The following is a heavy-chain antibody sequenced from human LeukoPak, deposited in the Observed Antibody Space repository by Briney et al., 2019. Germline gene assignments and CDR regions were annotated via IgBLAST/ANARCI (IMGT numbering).Heavy chain of an antibody. CDR1: GGSFSSGGYY. J-gene: IGHJ3*02. D-gene: IGHD6-13*01. V-gene: IGHV4-31*03. CDR2: IYYSGST. Sequence: SQTLSLTCTVSGGSFSSGGYYWSWIRQHPGKGLEWIGYIYYSGSTYYSPSLKSRVTISVDTSKNQFSLRLSSATAADTAFYYCARNGPSSSSFPGGAFDMWGQGTMVTVSS. CDR3: ARNGPSSSSFPGGAFDM.